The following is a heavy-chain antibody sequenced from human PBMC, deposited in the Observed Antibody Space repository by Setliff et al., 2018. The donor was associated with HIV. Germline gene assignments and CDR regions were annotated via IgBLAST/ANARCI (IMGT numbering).Heavy chain of an antibody. V-gene: IGHV4-4*02. CDR3: GGNGYYSIDY. CDR2: IYHSGST. D-gene: IGHD3-22*01. Sequence: PSETLSLTCAVSGGSISSNWWSWVRQSPGKGLAWIGEIYHSGSTHYNPSLQSRVTISVDKSKSQFSLKLNSVTAADTAVYYCGGNGYYSIDYWGQGTLVTVSS. CDR1: GGSISSNW. J-gene: IGHJ4*02.